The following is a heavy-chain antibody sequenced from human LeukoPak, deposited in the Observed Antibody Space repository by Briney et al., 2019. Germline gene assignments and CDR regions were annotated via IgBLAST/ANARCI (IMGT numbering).Heavy chain of an antibody. CDR3: ARDQRYCGGDCYSYNFDY. J-gene: IGHJ4*02. CDR2: ISAYNGNT. CDR1: GYTFTSYG. V-gene: IGHV1-18*01. D-gene: IGHD2-21*02. Sequence: ASVKVSCKASGYTFTSYGISWVRQAPGQGLEWMGWISAYNGNTNYAQKLQGRVTMTTDTSTSTAYMELRSLRSDDTAVYYCARDQRYCGGDCYSYNFDYWGQGTLVTASS.